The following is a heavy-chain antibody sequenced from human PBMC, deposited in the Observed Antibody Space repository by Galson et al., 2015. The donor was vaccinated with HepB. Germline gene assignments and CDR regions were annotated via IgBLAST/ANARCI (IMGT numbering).Heavy chain of an antibody. Sequence: SLRLSCAGYGFTFSTYNMHWVRQATGKGLEWVSAIGTVGDTYYAGSVKGRFTISRENARNSLYLQMSNLRAGDTAVYYCTRVVGDRFGTYHFDHWGQGTLVTVSS. J-gene: IGHJ4*02. D-gene: IGHD3-16*02. CDR3: TRVVGDRFGTYHFDH. CDR1: GFTFSTYN. CDR2: IGTVGDT. V-gene: IGHV3-13*01.